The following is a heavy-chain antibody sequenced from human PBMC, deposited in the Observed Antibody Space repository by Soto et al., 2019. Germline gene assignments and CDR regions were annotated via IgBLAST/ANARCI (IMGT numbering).Heavy chain of an antibody. J-gene: IGHJ6*02. CDR1: GFTFRSYW. CDR2: ISSDGSNI. V-gene: IGHV3-74*01. D-gene: IGHD3-10*02. CDR3: ARDRLVFVDFGGMDV. Sequence: PGGSLRLSCAASGFTFRSYWMHWVRQVPGKGLVWVARISSDGSNINYADSVKGRFTISGENAKNTLHLQMNSLRAEDTAVYYCARDRLVFVDFGGMDVWGQGTTVTV.